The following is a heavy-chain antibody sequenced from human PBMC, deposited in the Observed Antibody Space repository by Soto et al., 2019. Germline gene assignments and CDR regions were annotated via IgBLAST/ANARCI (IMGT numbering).Heavy chain of an antibody. CDR3: ARGAGVAGDDAFDI. CDR2: ISSSSSYI. J-gene: IGHJ3*02. V-gene: IGHV3-21*01. D-gene: IGHD6-19*01. CDR1: GFTFSSYS. Sequence: GGSLRLSCAASGFTFSSYSMNWVRQAPGKGLEWVSSISSSSSYIYYADSVKGRFTISRDNAKNSLYLQMNSLRAEDMAVYYCARGAGVAGDDAFDIWGQGTMVTVSS.